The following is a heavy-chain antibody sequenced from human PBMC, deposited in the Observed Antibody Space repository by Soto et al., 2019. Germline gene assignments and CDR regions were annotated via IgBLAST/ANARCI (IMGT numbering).Heavy chain of an antibody. CDR2: IYRSGTT. J-gene: IGHJ4*02. CDR3: ARLRAGENHFDY. D-gene: IGHD6-19*01. CDR1: GGSISSSNW. V-gene: IGHV4-4*02. Sequence: PSETLSLTCAVSGGSISSSNWWSWVRQPPGKGLEWIGEIYRSGTTNYNPSLKSRVTISLDKSNNQFSLKLSSVTAADTAVYYCARLRAGENHFDYWGQGTLVTVS.